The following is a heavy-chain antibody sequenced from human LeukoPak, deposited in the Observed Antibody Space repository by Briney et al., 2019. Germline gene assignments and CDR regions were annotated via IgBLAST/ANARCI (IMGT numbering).Heavy chain of an antibody. D-gene: IGHD3-9*01. CDR1: GYTFTGYY. J-gene: IGHJ5*02. CDR3: ASGPHYDILTGWDNWFDP. Sequence: ASVKVSCKASGYTFTGYYMHWVRQAPGQGLEWMGWINPNSGGTNYAQKFQGRVTMTRDTSISTAYMELSRLRSDDTAVYYCASGPHYDILTGWDNWFDPWGRGTLVTVSS. V-gene: IGHV1-2*02. CDR2: INPNSGGT.